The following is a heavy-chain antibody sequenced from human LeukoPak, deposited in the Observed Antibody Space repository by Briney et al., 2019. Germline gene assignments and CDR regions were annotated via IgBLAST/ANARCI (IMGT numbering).Heavy chain of an antibody. CDR2: IHYDGSQK. D-gene: IGHD1-14*01. CDR3: AKDNQHLAPSFQDV. J-gene: IGHJ6*04. V-gene: IGHV3-30*02. Sequence: GSLRLSCATSGFIFRYLGLDWVRPLPGQGVEGVAFIHYDGSQKYYVDSVKGRFTISRDNSKNTLHLQMNSLRPEDTGVYFCAKDNQHLAPSFQDVWGKGTTAIVSS. CDR1: GFIFRYLG.